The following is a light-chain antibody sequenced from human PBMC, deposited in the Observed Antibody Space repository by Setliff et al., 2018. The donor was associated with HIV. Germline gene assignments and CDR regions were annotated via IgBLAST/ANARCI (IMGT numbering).Light chain of an antibody. J-gene: IGLJ1*01. CDR1: SSDVGGYNY. CDR2: EVS. V-gene: IGLV2-14*01. CDR3: SSFTGSSAPGV. Sequence: QSALTQPASVSGSRGQSITISCTGSSSDVGGYNYVSWYQHHPGKAPKLVIYEVSNRPSGVSNRFSGSKSGNTASLTISGLQAEDEADYYCSSFTGSSAPGVFGTGTKV.